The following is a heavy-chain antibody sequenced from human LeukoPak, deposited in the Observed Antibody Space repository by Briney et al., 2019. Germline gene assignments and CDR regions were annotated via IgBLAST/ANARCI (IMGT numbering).Heavy chain of an antibody. CDR3: ARAQSDDYVWGSYRYALERTRYYYYGMDV. CDR1: GGSISSSSYY. CDR2: IYYSGST. D-gene: IGHD3-16*02. Sequence: SETLSLTCTVSGGSISSSSYYWGWIRQPPGKGLEWIGSIYYSGSTYYNPSLKSRVTISVDTSKNQFSLKLSSVTAADTAVYYCARAQSDDYVWGSYRYALERTRYYYYGMDVWGQGTTVTVSS. J-gene: IGHJ6*02. V-gene: IGHV4-39*01.